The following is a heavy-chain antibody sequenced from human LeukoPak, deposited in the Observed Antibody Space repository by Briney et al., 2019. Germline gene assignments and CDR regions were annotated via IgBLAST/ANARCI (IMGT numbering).Heavy chain of an antibody. CDR2: IYYSGST. CDR1: GGSISSSSYY. J-gene: IGHJ3*02. Sequence: SETLSLTCTVSGGSISSSSYYWGWIRQPPGKGLEWIGSIYYSGSTYYNPSLKSRVTISVDTSKNQFSLKLSSVTAADTAVYYCARRVDFEDYGDPAGDAFDIWGQGTMVTVSS. CDR3: ARRVDFEDYGDPAGDAFDI. V-gene: IGHV4-39*01. D-gene: IGHD4-17*01.